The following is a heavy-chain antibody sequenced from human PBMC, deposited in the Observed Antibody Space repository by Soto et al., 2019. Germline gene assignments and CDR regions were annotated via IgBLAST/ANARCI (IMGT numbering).Heavy chain of an antibody. J-gene: IGHJ6*02. CDR1: GFTFSSYE. D-gene: IGHD4-17*01. CDR2: ISSSGSTI. CDR3: ARVLTLRAYYYYGMDV. Sequence: GGSLRLSCAASGFTFSSYEMNWVRQAPGKGLEWVSYISSSGSTIYYADSVKGRFTISRDNAKNSLYLQMNSLRAEDTAVYYCARVLTLRAYYYYGMDVWGQGTTVTVS. V-gene: IGHV3-48*03.